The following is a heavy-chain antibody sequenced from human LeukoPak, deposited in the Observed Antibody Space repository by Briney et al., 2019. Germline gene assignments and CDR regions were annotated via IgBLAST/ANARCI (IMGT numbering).Heavy chain of an antibody. Sequence: GGSLRLSCVASGFSFRNYAIHWVRQAPGKGLEYVSDINSDGRITHYADSVKGRFTISRDNSKNTVYLQMGSLRGEDMGVYYCTRDGGSFCDFDYLGQGALLTVCS. J-gene: IGHJ4*02. CDR1: GFSFRNYA. CDR2: INSDGRIT. D-gene: IGHD1-26*01. CDR3: TRDGGSFCDFDY. V-gene: IGHV3-64*02.